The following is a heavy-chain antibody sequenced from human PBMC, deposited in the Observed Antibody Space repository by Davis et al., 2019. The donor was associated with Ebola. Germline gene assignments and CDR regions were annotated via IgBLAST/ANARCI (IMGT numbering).Heavy chain of an antibody. V-gene: IGHV3-21*04. CDR2: ISSSSSYI. Sequence: GESLKISCAASGFTFSSYSMNWVRQAPGKGLEWVSSISSSSSYIYYADSVKGRFTISRDNAKNSLYLQMNSLRAEDSAVYYCAKALVGTTDIFDYWGQGTLVTVSS. D-gene: IGHD1-26*01. CDR3: AKALVGTTDIFDY. CDR1: GFTFSSYS. J-gene: IGHJ4*02.